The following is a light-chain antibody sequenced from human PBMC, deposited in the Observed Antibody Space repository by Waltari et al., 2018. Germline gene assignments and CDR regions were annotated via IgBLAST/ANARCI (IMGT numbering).Light chain of an antibody. CDR3: QVWDRSSDSWV. J-gene: IGLJ3*02. CDR2: FDS. CDR1: NIGRQS. Sequence: SYVLTQPPSVSVAPGKTARITCGGNNIGRQSVHWYQQKPGQAPILFLYFDSDRPSGIPERFSVSHFGDTATLTISRVEAGDEADYYCQVWDRSSDSWVFGGGTKLTVL. V-gene: IGLV3-21*04.